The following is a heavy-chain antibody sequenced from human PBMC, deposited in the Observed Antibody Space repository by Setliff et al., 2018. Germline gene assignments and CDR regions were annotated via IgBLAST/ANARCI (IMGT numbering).Heavy chain of an antibody. V-gene: IGHV1-69*06. CDR3: ARSHSSSWSGMAV. D-gene: IGHD6-13*01. CDR2: IIPIFGTA. Sequence: GASVTVSCKASGGTFSSYAISWVRQAPGQGLEWMGRIIPIFGTANYAQKFQGRVTITADKSTSTAYMELSRLRSEDTAVYYCARSHSSSWSGMAVWGKGTTVTVSS. J-gene: IGHJ6*04. CDR1: GGTFSSYA.